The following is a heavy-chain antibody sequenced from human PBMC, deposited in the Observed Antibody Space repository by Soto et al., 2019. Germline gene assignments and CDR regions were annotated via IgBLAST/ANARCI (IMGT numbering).Heavy chain of an antibody. CDR2: IIPMLGVR. D-gene: IGHD2-21*01. CDR1: GGTFSTYS. V-gene: IGHV1-69*02. CDR3: TIGSWSGEVFDI. Sequence: QVQLVQSGAEVKKPGSSVKVSCKDSGGTFSTYSMFWVRQAPGQGLEWMGRIIPMLGVRNYAQRFQDRVTITAEKSTATVHMELSSLRSEDTALYYCTIGSWSGEVFDIWGQGTMVSVSS. J-gene: IGHJ3*02.